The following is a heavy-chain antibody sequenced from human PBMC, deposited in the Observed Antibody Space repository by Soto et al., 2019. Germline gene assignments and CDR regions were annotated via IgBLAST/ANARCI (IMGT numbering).Heavy chain of an antibody. CDR2: IYYSGST. J-gene: IGHJ4*02. Sequence: SETLSLTCTVSGGSISSSSYYWGWIRQPPGKGLEWIGSIYYSGSTYYNPSLKSRVTISVDTSKNQFSLKVSSVTAADTAVYYCARHELTFGGVIAHFDYWGQGTLVTVSS. D-gene: IGHD3-16*02. CDR3: ARHELTFGGVIAHFDY. V-gene: IGHV4-39*01. CDR1: GGSISSSSYY.